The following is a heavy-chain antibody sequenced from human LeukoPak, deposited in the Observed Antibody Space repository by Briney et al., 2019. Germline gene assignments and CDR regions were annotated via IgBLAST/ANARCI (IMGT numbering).Heavy chain of an antibody. V-gene: IGHV3-74*01. J-gene: IGHJ2*01. CDR3: VGGPGWVFDL. D-gene: IGHD1-26*01. CDR2: INSGGSGT. Sequence: GGSLRLSCAASGFNFASNWMHWVRQTPGKGLMWVSRINSGGSGTSYADSVEGRFTISRDNAKNSVYLQMNGLKAEDTAVYHCVGGPGWVFDLWGRGALVTVSS. CDR1: GFNFASNW.